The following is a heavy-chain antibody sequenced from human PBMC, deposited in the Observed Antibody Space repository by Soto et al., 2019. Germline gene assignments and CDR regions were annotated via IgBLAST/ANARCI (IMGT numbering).Heavy chain of an antibody. Sequence: PGGSLRLSCAASGFTFSSYAMSWVRQAPGKGLEWVSAISGSGGSTYYADSVKGRFTISRDNSKNTLYLQMNSLRAEDTAVYYCAKVGGCYYVADAFDSWGQGTMVTGSS. CDR2: ISGSGGST. J-gene: IGHJ3*02. D-gene: IGHD1-26*01. CDR1: GFTFSSYA. CDR3: AKVGGCYYVADAFDS. V-gene: IGHV3-23*01.